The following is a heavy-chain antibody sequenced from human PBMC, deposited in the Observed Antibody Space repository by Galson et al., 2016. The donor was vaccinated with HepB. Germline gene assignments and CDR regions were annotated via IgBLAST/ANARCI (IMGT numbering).Heavy chain of an antibody. V-gene: IGHV3-48*02. CDR3: VRVGREDYGGKTSGSDY. D-gene: IGHD4-23*01. CDR1: GFTFSDYS. J-gene: IGHJ4*02. CDR2: IYSSSGLV. Sequence: SLRLSCAASGFTFSDYSMNWVRQAPGKGPEWVAYIYSSSGLVYYADSLKVRFTISRDNARHSLYLEMNSLKYEDTSLYYCVRVGREDYGGKTSGSDYWGLGTQVTVSS.